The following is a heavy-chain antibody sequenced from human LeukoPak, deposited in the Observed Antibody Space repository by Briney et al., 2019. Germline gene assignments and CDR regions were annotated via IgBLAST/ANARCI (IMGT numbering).Heavy chain of an antibody. CDR3: AKVTGDYSDTSGAFDY. V-gene: IGHV3-33*06. CDR1: GFIFSSYG. D-gene: IGHD3-22*01. J-gene: IGHJ4*02. Sequence: GGSLRLSCAASGFIFSSYGMHWVRQAPGKGLEWVARIWHDGSNDDYADSVKGRFTISRDNSKNTLYLQMNSLRAEDTAIYYCAKVTGDYSDTSGAFDYWGQGTLVTVSS. CDR2: IWHDGSND.